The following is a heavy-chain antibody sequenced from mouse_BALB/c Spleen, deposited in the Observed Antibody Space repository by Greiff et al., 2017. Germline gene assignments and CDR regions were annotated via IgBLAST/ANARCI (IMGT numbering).Heavy chain of an antibody. Sequence: VKLMESGAELARPGASVKLSCKASGYTFTSYWMQWVKQRPGQGLAWIGAIYPGGGDTRYTQKFKGKATLTADKSSSTAYMQLSSLASEDSAIYYCARSGGSSYYWYFDVWGAGTTHTVSA. V-gene: IGHV1-87*01. D-gene: IGHD1-1*01. J-gene: IGHJ1*01. CDR3: ARSGGSSYYWYFDV. CDR2: IYPGGGDT. CDR1: GYTFTSYW.